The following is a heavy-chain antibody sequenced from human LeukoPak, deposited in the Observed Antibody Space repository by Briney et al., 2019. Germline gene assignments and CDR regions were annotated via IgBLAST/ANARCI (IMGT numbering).Heavy chain of an antibody. J-gene: IGHJ4*02. V-gene: IGHV1-2*02. CDR3: ARIAGGYSGYDSGYSFDY. CDR2: INPNSGGT. D-gene: IGHD5-12*01. Sequence: ASVKVSCKASGYTFTDYYMHWVRQAPGQGLEWMGWINPNSGGTNYAQKFQGRVTMTRDTSISTAYMELSRLRSDDTAVYYCARIAGGYSGYDSGYSFDYWGQGTLVTVSS. CDR1: GYTFTDYY.